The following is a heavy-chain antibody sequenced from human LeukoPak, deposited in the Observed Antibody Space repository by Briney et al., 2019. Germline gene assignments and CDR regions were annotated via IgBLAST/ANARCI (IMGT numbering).Heavy chain of an antibody. CDR3: AREEGGLGFDY. D-gene: IGHD3-16*01. V-gene: IGHV1-3*01. J-gene: IGHJ4*02. CDR2: INAGNGNT. Sequence: GASVKVSCKASGYTFSTYAMNWVRQAPGQRLEWMGWINAGNGNTKYSQKFQGRVTITRDTSASTAYMELSSLRSEDTAVYYCAREEGGLGFDYWGQGTLVTVSS. CDR1: GYTFSTYA.